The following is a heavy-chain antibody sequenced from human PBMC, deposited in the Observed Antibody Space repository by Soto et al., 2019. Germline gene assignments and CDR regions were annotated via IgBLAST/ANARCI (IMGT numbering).Heavy chain of an antibody. V-gene: IGHV4-39*01. Sequence: TETLSLTCTVSGGSISSSSYYWGWIRQPPGKGLERIGRNYYSGSTYYNPSLKSRVTISVDTFKNQFSLKLRFVTVVDTVLYFCSRRYSSGWYDVGWFDPWGQGTLVTVSS. CDR3: SRRYSSGWYDVGWFDP. J-gene: IGHJ5*02. CDR1: GGSISSSSYY. CDR2: NYYSGST. D-gene: IGHD6-19*01.